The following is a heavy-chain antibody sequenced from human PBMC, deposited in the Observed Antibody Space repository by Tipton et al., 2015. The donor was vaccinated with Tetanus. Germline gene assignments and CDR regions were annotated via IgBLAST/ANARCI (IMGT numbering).Heavy chain of an antibody. V-gene: IGHV3-30*03. D-gene: IGHD6-19*01. CDR3: ARDGPREFTSDWSARFDN. J-gene: IGHJ4*02. CDR2: LSYDGTHE. Sequence: QLVQSGGGVVQPGRSLRLSCVASGFAFSSYDMHWVRQTPGKGLEWLAVLSYDGTHEHYADSVKGRFTISRDNSENILFLQMSSLRAEDRAVYYCARDGPREFTSDWSARFDNWGQGTVVSVSS. CDR1: GFAFSSYD.